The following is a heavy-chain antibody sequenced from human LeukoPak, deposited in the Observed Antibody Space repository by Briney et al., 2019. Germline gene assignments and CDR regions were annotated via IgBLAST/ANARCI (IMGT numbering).Heavy chain of an antibody. CDR3: ASPQESGTTSFVGY. Sequence: PGGSLRLSCAASGFIFSTYGMTWFRQAPGRGLEWVSGISGSGLNTYYADSVKGRFTISRDNAKNSLYLQMNSLRDEDTAVYYCASPQESGTTSFVGYWGQGTLVTVSS. D-gene: IGHD2/OR15-2a*01. CDR2: ISGSGLNT. CDR1: GFIFSTYG. J-gene: IGHJ4*02. V-gene: IGHV3-23*01.